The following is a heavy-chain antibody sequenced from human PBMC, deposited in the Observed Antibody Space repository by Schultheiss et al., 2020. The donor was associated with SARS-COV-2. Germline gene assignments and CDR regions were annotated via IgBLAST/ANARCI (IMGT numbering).Heavy chain of an antibody. J-gene: IGHJ6*03. V-gene: IGHV3-21*01. CDR3: AREPSERHYYENYYMDV. D-gene: IGHD3-16*01. CDR1: GFIFNNYN. CDR2: VSGGSGDK. Sequence: GGSLRLSCAASGFIFNNYNMNWVRQAPGKGLEWVSCVSGGSGDKYYADSIKGRFTVSRDNAKNALYLQMTGLRAEDTAVYYCAREPSERHYYENYYMDVWGTGTMVTVSS.